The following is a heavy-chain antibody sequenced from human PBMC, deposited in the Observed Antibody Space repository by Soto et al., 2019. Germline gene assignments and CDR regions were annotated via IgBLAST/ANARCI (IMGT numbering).Heavy chain of an antibody. CDR2: IFSGGFGT. J-gene: IGHJ4*02. D-gene: IGHD1-1*01. V-gene: IGHV3-23*01. CDR3: ARDRQPDGIWTFDY. CDR1: GFNMSGYS. Sequence: WVSILVPYTGSGFNMSGYSMGWVSLATGKGLEWVATIFSGGFGTEYADSVTGRFSLSRDNSKNIMYLQMNSLRVEDTALYYCARDRQPDGIWTFDYWGRGTLVTVSS.